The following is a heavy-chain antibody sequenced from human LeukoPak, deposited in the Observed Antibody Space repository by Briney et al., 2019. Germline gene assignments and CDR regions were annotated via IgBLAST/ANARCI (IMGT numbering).Heavy chain of an antibody. CDR1: GGSFSGYY. Sequence: PSETLSLTCDVYGGSFSGYYWSWIRQPPGKGLEWIGEINHSGSTNYNPSLKSRVTISVDTSKNQFSLKLSSVTAADTAVYYCASGSVVVVAATSTYWYYYGMDVWGQGTTVTVSS. CDR2: INHSGST. D-gene: IGHD2-15*01. V-gene: IGHV4-34*01. CDR3: ASGSVVVVAATSTYWYYYGMDV. J-gene: IGHJ6*02.